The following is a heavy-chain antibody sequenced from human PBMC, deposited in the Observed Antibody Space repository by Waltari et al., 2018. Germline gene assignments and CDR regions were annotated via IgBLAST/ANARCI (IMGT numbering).Heavy chain of an antibody. CDR2: MSFDGIHK. CDR1: GFTFSNFA. V-gene: IGHV3-30*04. D-gene: IGHD2-8*02. Sequence: QVQVVESGGGVVQPGRSLRLSCAASGFTFSNFAMHWVRQAPGSGLEWGAVMSFDGIHKYYVDSVKGRFTISRDNSKNTLYLQMNSLRTEDTAMYYCVRDHGGSTGFPYWGQGTLVTVSS. CDR3: VRDHGGSTGFPY. J-gene: IGHJ4*02.